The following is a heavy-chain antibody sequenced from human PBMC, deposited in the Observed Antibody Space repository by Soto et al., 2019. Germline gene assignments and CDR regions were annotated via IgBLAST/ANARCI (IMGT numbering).Heavy chain of an antibody. CDR3: AKDGSHNFDY. Sequence: QVPLVESGGGVVQPGRSLRLSFAASGFTFSHYAMHWVRQAPGKGLEWVALMSYDGSNEYYADSVKGRFTISRDNSTNTLYLQMNNLRAEDTAVYYCAKDGSHNFDYWGQGTLVTVSS. V-gene: IGHV3-30*18. J-gene: IGHJ4*02. D-gene: IGHD1-26*01. CDR1: GFTFSHYA. CDR2: MSYDGSNE.